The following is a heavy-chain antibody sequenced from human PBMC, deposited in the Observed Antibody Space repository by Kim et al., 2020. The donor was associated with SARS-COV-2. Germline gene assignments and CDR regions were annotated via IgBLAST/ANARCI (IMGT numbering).Heavy chain of an antibody. CDR3: ARLPLGYCSGGSCSPGGMDV. J-gene: IGHJ6*02. V-gene: IGHV5-51*01. CDR2: IYPGDSDT. D-gene: IGHD2-15*01. Sequence: GESLKISCKGSGYSSTSYWIGWVRQMPGKGLEWMGIIYPGDSDTRYSPSFQGQVTISADKSISTAYLQWSSLKASDTAMYYCARLPLGYCSGGSCSPGGMDVWGQGTTVTVSS. CDR1: GYSSTSYW.